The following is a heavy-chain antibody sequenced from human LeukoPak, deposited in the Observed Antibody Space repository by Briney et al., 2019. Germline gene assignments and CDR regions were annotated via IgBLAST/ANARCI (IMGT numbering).Heavy chain of an antibody. CDR3: ARALGYCSSTSCYDLGFDY. D-gene: IGHD2-2*01. Sequence: ASVKVSCKASGYTFTSYDINWVRQATGRGLEWMGWMNPNSGNTNYAQKLQGRVTMTTDTSTSTAYMELRSLRSDDTAVYYCARALGYCSSTSCYDLGFDYWGQGTLVTVSS. V-gene: IGHV1-18*01. CDR2: MNPNSGNT. J-gene: IGHJ4*02. CDR1: GYTFTSYD.